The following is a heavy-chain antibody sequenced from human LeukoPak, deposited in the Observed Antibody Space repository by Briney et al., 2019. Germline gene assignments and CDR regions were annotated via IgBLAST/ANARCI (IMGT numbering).Heavy chain of an antibody. D-gene: IGHD5-24*01. Sequence: SETLSLTCTVSGGSISSYYWSWIRQPPGKGLEWIGFIYYSGSTNYNPSLKSRVTISVDTSKNQFSLKLSSVTAADTAVYYCARGRDGYNPRLYHFDYWGQGTLVTVSS. CDR3: ARGRDGYNPRLYHFDY. CDR1: GGSISSYY. V-gene: IGHV4-59*01. CDR2: IYYSGST. J-gene: IGHJ4*02.